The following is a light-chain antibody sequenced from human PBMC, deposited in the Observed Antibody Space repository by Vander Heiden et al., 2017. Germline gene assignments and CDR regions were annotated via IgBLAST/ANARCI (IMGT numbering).Light chain of an antibody. CDR3: QQYGSSPPWT. V-gene: IGKV3-20*01. CDR1: QSVSSSY. CDR2: GAS. J-gene: IGKJ1*01. Sequence: EIVLTQSPGTLSLSPGERATLSCRASQSVSSSYLAWYQQKPGQAPRLLIYGASSRATGIPDRFSGSASGTDFTLTISRLEPEDPAVYYCQQYGSSPPWTFGQGTKVEIK.